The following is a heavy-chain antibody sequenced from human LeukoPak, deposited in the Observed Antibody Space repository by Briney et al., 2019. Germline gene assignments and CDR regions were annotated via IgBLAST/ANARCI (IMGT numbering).Heavy chain of an antibody. CDR1: GFSFNSYA. Sequence: PGGSLRLSCAASGFSFNSYAMSWVRQAPGKGLEWVSAINNDGDSTYSADSMKGRFTVSRDNSKNTLYLQMNSLRAEDTAVYYCARDSTQYSYGLDYWGQGTLVTVSS. CDR2: INNDGDST. CDR3: ARDSTQYSYGLDY. V-gene: IGHV3-23*01. J-gene: IGHJ4*02. D-gene: IGHD5-18*01.